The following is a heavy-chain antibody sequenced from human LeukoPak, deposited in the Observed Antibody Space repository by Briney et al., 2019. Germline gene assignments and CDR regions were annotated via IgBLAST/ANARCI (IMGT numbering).Heavy chain of an antibody. CDR1: GGTFSSYA. J-gene: IGHJ5*02. D-gene: IGHD6-13*01. Sequence: ASVKVSCKASGGTFSSYAISWVRQAPGQGLEWMGGIIPIFGTANYAQKFQGRVTITTDESTSTAYMELSGLRSEDTAVYYCARDQEVYSSSWFNWFDPWGQGTLVTVSS. CDR3: ARDQEVYSSSWFNWFDP. CDR2: IIPIFGTA. V-gene: IGHV1-69*05.